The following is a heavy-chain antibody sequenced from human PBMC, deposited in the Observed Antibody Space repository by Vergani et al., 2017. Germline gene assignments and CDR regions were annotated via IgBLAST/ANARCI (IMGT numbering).Heavy chain of an antibody. CDR2: ISYDGTHK. Sequence: QVHLVESGGGVVQPGRSLRLSCVVSGFTSSYYGMHWVRQAPGKGLEWVSVISYDGTHKYYADSVKGRFTMSRDNSKSTLYLQMNSLRTEDTAVYYCATKSCGTPGCQIGYFREWGQGTLVTVSS. CDR1: GFTSSYYG. D-gene: IGHD1-1*01. J-gene: IGHJ1*01. V-gene: IGHV3-30*03. CDR3: ATKSCGTPGCQIGYFRE.